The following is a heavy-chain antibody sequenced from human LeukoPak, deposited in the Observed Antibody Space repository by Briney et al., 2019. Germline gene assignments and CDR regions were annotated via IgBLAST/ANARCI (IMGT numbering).Heavy chain of an antibody. CDR1: GFTVSSNY. D-gene: IGHD2-2*01. J-gene: IGHJ6*03. Sequence: QPGGSLRLSCAASGFTVSSNYMSWVRQAPGKGLEWVSIIYSGGSTYYADSVKGRFTISRDNAKNSLYLQMNSLRAEDTAVYYCARESAAPGDYYYYYMDVWGKGTTVTVSS. CDR2: IYSGGST. V-gene: IGHV3-66*01. CDR3: ARESAAPGDYYYYYMDV.